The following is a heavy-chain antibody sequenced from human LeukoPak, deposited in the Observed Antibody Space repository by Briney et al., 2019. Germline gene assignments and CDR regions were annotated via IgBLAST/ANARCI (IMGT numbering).Heavy chain of an antibody. CDR1: GFTLSDYH. Sequence: GGSLRLSCAASGFTLSDYHINWLRQSPGKGLEWVSYISSSGNTMYYADSVKGRFTVSRDNAKNSLYLQMNSLRAEDTAVYYCARRSWGLSGYYYYYYMDVWGNGTTVTVSS. J-gene: IGHJ6*03. V-gene: IGHV3-11*01. CDR2: ISSSGNTM. CDR3: ARRSWGLSGYYYYYYMDV. D-gene: IGHD2-21*01.